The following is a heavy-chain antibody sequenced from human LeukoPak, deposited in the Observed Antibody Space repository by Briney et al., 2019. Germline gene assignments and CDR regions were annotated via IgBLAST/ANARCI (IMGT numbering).Heavy chain of an antibody. V-gene: IGHV3-23*01. Sequence: GGSLRLSCAASGFTFSSYAMSWVRQAPGKGLEWVSAIRGSGGSTYYADSVKGRFTISRDNSKSTLYLQMNSLRAEDTAVYYCARDGDYYGSGNFDYWGQGTLVTVSS. CDR1: GFTFSSYA. CDR3: ARDGDYYGSGNFDY. CDR2: IRGSGGST. D-gene: IGHD3-10*01. J-gene: IGHJ4*02.